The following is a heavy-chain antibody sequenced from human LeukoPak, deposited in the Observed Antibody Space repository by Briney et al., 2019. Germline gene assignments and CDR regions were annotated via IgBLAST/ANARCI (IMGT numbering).Heavy chain of an antibody. CDR3: ARTYYDSTEGGNWFDP. D-gene: IGHD3-22*01. V-gene: IGHV3-23*01. Sequence: TGGSLRLSCAASGFTFSSYGMSWVRQAPGKGLKWVSGISGSGVSTYYADSVKGRFTISRDTAKNSLYLQMNSLRAEDTAVYYCARTYYDSTEGGNWFDPWGQGTLVTVSS. CDR1: GFTFSSYG. CDR2: ISGSGVST. J-gene: IGHJ5*02.